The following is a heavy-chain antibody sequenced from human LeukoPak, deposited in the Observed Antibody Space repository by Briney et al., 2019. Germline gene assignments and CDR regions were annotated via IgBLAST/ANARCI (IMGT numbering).Heavy chain of an antibody. CDR2: ISGSGGST. Sequence: GASVKVSCKASGGTFSSYAISWVRQAPGKGLEWVSAISGSGGSTYYADSVKGRFTISRDNSENTLYLQMKSLRAEDSAVYYCAKGGGSLGAFDIWGQGTMVTVSS. CDR1: GGTFSSYA. CDR3: AKGGGSLGAFDI. J-gene: IGHJ3*02. D-gene: IGHD1-26*01. V-gene: IGHV3-23*01.